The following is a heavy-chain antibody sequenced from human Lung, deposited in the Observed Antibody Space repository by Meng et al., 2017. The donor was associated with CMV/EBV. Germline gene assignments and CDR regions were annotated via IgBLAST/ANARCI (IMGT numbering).Heavy chain of an antibody. V-gene: IGHV7-4-1*02. CDR2: INTNTGNP. J-gene: IGHJ4*02. CDR1: GYTFTSYA. CDR3: ARLYCSGGSCYTIDY. D-gene: IGHD2-15*01. Sequence: QGQLVQFWSELKNPGASVKVSCKASGYTFTSYAMNWVRQAPGQGLEWMGWINTNTGNPTYAQGFTGRFVFSLDTSVSTAYLQISSLKAADTAVYYCARLYCSGGSCYTIDYWGQGTLVTVSS.